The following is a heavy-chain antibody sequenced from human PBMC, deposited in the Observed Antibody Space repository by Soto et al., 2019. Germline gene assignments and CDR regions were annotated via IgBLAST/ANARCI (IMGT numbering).Heavy chain of an antibody. CDR1: GVSMSKYY. CDR2: IYTSGST. V-gene: IGHV4-4*07. J-gene: IGHJ4*02. CDR3: ARTVGAAYYFDF. Sequence: QVQLQESGPGLVKPSETLSLTCTVSGVSMSKYYWSWIRQHAGKGLEWSGRIYTSGSTNDNPSLKRRVNMSIDTSNNHFSLNLKSVTAADAAVYYCARTVGAAYYFDFWGQGALVTVSS. D-gene: IGHD1-26*01.